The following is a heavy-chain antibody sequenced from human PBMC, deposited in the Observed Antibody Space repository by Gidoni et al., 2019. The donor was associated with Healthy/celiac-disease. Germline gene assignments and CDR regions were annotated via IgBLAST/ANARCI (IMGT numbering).Heavy chain of an antibody. J-gene: IGHJ4*02. Sequence: EVQLLESGGGLVQPGGSLRLSCSASGFTFSSYAMRWVRQAPGQGLELVSAISGSGGSTYYADSVKVRFTISRDNSKNTLYLQMNSLRAEDTAVYYCATVMEIAAAMPGDYWGQGTLVTVSS. CDR2: ISGSGGST. D-gene: IGHD6-13*01. V-gene: IGHV3-23*01. CDR3: ATVMEIAAAMPGDY. CDR1: GFTFSSYA.